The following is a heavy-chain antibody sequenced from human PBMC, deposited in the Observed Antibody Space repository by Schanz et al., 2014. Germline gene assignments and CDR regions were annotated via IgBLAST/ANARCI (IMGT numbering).Heavy chain of an antibody. J-gene: IGHJ4*02. V-gene: IGHV1-46*03. CDR3: ARDGEAAAGCDY. CDR2: INPSGGST. CDR1: GYTFTTYY. D-gene: IGHD6-13*01. Sequence: QVQLVQSGAEVKKPGASVKVSCEASGYTFTTYYIHWVRQAPGQGLEWMGKINPSGGSTSYAQKFQGRVTMTRDTSTSTVYMELSSLRSEDTAVYYCARDGEAAAGCDYWGQGTLVTVSS.